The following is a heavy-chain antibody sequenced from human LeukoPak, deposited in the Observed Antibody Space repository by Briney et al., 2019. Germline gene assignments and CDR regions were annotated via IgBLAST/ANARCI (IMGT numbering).Heavy chain of an antibody. V-gene: IGHV1-3*01. D-gene: IGHD3-22*01. J-gene: IGHJ3*02. Sequence: ASVKVSCKASGYTFTSYVMHWVRQAPGQRLEWMGWINAGNGNTKYSQEFQGRVTITRDTSASTAYMELRSLRSDDTAVYYCARHRLPRVYYDSSGYYHAAFDIWGQGTMVTVSS. CDR2: INAGNGNT. CDR3: ARHRLPRVYYDSSGYYHAAFDI. CDR1: GYTFTSYV.